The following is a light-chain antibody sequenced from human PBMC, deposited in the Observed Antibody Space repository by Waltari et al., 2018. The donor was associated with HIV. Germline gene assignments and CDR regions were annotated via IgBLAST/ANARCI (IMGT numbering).Light chain of an antibody. CDR2: DAS. J-gene: IGKJ2*01. CDR3: QQYDNLPSDT. Sequence: DIQMTQSPSSLSASVGERVTITCQASQDISNYLNWYQQKPGKAPKLLIYDASNLETGVPSRFSGSGSGTDFTFTISSLQPEDIATYYCQQYDNLPSDTFGQGTKLEIK. V-gene: IGKV1-33*01. CDR1: QDISNY.